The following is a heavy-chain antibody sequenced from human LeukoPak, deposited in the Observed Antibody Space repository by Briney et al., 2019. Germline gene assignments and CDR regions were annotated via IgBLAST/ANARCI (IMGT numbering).Heavy chain of an antibody. D-gene: IGHD3-9*01. CDR1: GGSISSYY. V-gene: IGHV4-59*01. Sequence: SETLSLTCTVSGGSISSYYWSWIRQPPGRGLEWIGYIYYSGSTNYNPSLKSRVTISLDTSKNQFSLKLSSVTAADTAVYYCARDQPTYYDILTGYSPAAFDIWGQGTMVTVSS. J-gene: IGHJ3*02. CDR2: IYYSGST. CDR3: ARDQPTYYDILTGYSPAAFDI.